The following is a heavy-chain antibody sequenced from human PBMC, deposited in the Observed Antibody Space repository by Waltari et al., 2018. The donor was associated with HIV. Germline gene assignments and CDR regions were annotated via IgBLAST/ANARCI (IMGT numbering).Heavy chain of an antibody. CDR2: FTPFNGNT. Sequence: HMQLVQSGAEVEKTGSSVKVSCEASGYLFTYRYLFWVRQAPGQALEWMGWFTPFNGNTTYSQKCQDRVTIDRDRSMSKAYMGLRSLRFEDTAMYYCARSRRCGSGKDYDMDVWGQGTTVTVSS. V-gene: IGHV1-45*02. J-gene: IGHJ6*02. CDR3: ARSRRCGSGKDYDMDV. D-gene: IGHD3-10*01. CDR1: GYLFTYRY.